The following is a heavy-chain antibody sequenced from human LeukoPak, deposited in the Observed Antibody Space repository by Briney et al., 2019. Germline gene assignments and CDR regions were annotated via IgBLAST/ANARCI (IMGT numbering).Heavy chain of an antibody. Sequence: QAGGSLRLSCADSGFTFSSYTMSWARQAPGKGLEWVSTLSGSGGNTYYADSVKGRFTFSRDTSKNMLYLQMNSLRAEDTAVYFCARDKYSFGEFDYWGQGTLITVSS. V-gene: IGHV3-23*01. CDR2: LSGSGGNT. D-gene: IGHD3-10*01. CDR3: ARDKYSFGEFDY. J-gene: IGHJ4*02. CDR1: GFTFSSYT.